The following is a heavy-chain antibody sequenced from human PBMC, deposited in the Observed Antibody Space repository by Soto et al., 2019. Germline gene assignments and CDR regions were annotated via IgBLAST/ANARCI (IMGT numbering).Heavy chain of an antibody. CDR3: ARFVRSCSGTTCYTRADV. Sequence: LSLTCTVSGGSVSSDTHYWSWIRQPPGKRLEWIGFIYSSGSTNYNPSLKSRVIMSVDTSKNQFSLKLRSVIVADTAVYHCARFVRSCSGTTCYTRADVWGQGTTVTVSS. J-gene: IGHJ6*02. D-gene: IGHD2-2*02. CDR1: GGSVSSDTHY. CDR2: IYSSGST. V-gene: IGHV4-61*01.